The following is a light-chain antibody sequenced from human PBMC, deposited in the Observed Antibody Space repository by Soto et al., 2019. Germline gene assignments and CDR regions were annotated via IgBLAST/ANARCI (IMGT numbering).Light chain of an antibody. V-gene: IGKV1-5*03. Sequence: DIQMTQSPSTLSGSVGDRVTITCRASQTISSWLAWYQQKPGKAPKXLIYKASTLKSGVPSRFSGSGSGTDLTITISRLEPEDFEVYDGQQFGSSPWTFGQGTKVDIK. CDR2: KAS. CDR1: QTISSW. CDR3: QQFGSSPWT. J-gene: IGKJ1*01.